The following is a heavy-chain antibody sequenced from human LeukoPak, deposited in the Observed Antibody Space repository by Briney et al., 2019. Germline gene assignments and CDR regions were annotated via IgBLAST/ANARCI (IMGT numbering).Heavy chain of an antibody. V-gene: IGHV4-30-4*01. J-gene: IGHJ2*01. Sequence: SETLSLTCTVSGGSISSGDYYWSWIRQPPGKGLEWIGYIYYSGSTYYNPSPKSRVTISVDTSKNQFSLKLSSVTAADTAVYYCAREYQLLWAGYFDLWGRGTLVTVSS. CDR2: IYYSGST. CDR3: AREYQLLWAGYFDL. D-gene: IGHD2-2*01. CDR1: GGSISSGDYY.